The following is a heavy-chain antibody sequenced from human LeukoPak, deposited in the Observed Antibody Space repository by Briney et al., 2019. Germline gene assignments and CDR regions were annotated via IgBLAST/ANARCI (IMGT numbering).Heavy chain of an antibody. CDR3: ARGDQQQGNAFDI. D-gene: IGHD6-13*01. CDR1: GFTFDDYA. CDR2: ISWNSGSI. V-gene: IGHV3-9*01. J-gene: IGHJ3*02. Sequence: GGSLRLSCAASGFTFDDYAMHWVRQAPGKGLEWVSGISWNSGSIGYADSVKGRFTISRDNAKNSLYLQMNSLRAEDTALYYCARGDQQQGNAFDIWGQGTMVTVSS.